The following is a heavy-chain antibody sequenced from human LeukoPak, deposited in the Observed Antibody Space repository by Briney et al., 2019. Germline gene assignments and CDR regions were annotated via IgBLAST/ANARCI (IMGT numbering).Heavy chain of an antibody. Sequence: GGSLRLSCAASGFTFSNYFMHWVRQAPGKGLVWVSRINSDGSSTIYVDSVKGRFTISRDNAKNTLYLQMNSLRAEDTAVYYCARRVDATRWFDPWGQGTLVTVSS. CDR2: INSDGSST. D-gene: IGHD2-15*01. V-gene: IGHV3-74*01. CDR1: GFTFSNYF. CDR3: ARRVDATRWFDP. J-gene: IGHJ5*02.